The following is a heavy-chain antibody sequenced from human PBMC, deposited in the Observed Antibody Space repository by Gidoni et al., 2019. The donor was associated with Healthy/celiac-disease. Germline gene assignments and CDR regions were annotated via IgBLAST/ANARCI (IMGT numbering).Heavy chain of an antibody. J-gene: IGHJ6*02. D-gene: IGHD6-6*01. CDR2: IYYSGST. Sequence: QLQLQESGPGLVKPSETLSLTCTVSGGSISSSSYYWGWIRQPPGKGLEWIGSIYYSGSTYYNPSLKSRVTISVDTSKNQFSLKLSSVTAADTAVYYCARDQDSSSDYYYYGMDVWEPRDHGHRLL. CDR3: ARDQDSSSDYYYYGMDV. CDR1: GGSISSSSYY. V-gene: IGHV4-39*07.